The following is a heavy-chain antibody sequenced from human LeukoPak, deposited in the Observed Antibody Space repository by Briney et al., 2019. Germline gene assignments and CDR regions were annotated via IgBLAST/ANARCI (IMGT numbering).Heavy chain of an antibody. CDR3: ARGGYDFSSGYSPPR. CDR2: INPRAGST. CDR1: GYTFTSYD. V-gene: IGHV1-46*01. Sequence: ASVKVSCKASGYTFTSYDINWVRQAPGQGLEWMGVINPRAGSTSYAQKFQSRVTMTRDTSTSTIYMELNSLRSEDTAVYYCARGGYDFSSGYSPPRWGQGTLVTVSS. D-gene: IGHD3-3*01. J-gene: IGHJ4*02.